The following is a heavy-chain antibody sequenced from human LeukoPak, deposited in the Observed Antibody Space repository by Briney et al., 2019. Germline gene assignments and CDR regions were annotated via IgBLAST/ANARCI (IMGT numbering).Heavy chain of an antibody. CDR2: IKQDGSEK. CDR1: GLTHSIYC. CDR3: ARVSRADAV. V-gene: IGHV3-7*01. J-gene: IGHJ4*02. D-gene: IGHD6-25*01. Sequence: PGGSLRLLCAAPGLTHSIYCMICVRQARGKGLEWVANIKQDGSEKYYVDSVKGRFTISRDNAKNSLYLQMNSLRAEDTAVYYCARVSRADAVWGQGTLVTVSS.